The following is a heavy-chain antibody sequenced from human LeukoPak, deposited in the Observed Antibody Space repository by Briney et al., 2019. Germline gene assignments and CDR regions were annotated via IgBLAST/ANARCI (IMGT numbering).Heavy chain of an antibody. CDR3: ATNSSSWYIDQ. J-gene: IGHJ4*02. CDR2: ISGNGYST. D-gene: IGHD6-13*01. V-gene: IGHV3-23*01. Sequence: GGSLRLSCAASGFTFSSCAMTWVRQVPGKGLQWVSDISGNGYSTYYADSLKGRFTISRDNSKNTLYLQMNSLRAEDTAVYYCATNSSSWYIDQWGQGTLVTVSS. CDR1: GFTFSSCA.